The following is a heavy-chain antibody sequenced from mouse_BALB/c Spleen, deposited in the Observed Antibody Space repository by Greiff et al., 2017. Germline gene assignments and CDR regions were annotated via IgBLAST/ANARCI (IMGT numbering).Heavy chain of an antibody. D-gene: IGHD2-1*01. V-gene: IGHV5-6-3*01. CDR3: ARDTPYLYGNLYAMDY. CDR2: INSNGGST. Sequence: EVKLVESGGGLVQPGGSLKLSCAASGFTFSSYGMSWVRQTPDKRLELVATINSNGGSTYYPDSVKGRFTISRDNAKNTLYLQMSSLKSEDTAMYYCARDTPYLYGNLYAMDYWGQGTSVTVSS. CDR1: GFTFSSYG. J-gene: IGHJ4*01.